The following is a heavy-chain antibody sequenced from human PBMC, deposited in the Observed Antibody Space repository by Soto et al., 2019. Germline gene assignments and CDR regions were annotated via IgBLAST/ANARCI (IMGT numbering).Heavy chain of an antibody. CDR2: ISGGNGNT. J-gene: IGHJ4*02. CDR3: ARDGVAAGNINFDY. V-gene: IGHV1-3*01. D-gene: IGHD6-25*01. CDR1: GYIFTKSA. Sequence: GASVKVSCKASGYIFTKSAMHWVRQAPGQRLEWMGWISGGNGNTKYSPKLQDRVTITRDTSASTAYMELSSLRSEDTALYYYARDGVAAGNINFDYWGQGTLVTVSS.